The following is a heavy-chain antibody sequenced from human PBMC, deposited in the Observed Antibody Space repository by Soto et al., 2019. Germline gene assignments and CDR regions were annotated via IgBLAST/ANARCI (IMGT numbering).Heavy chain of an antibody. CDR3: ERGHRYYDISGKRGFYY. V-gene: IGHV4-34*01. CDR1: GGSFSGYY. Sequence: SETLSLTCAVYGGSFSGYYWSWIRQPPGKGLEWIGEINHSGSTNYNPSLKSRVTISVDTSKNQFSLKLSSVTAEDTAVDYCERGHRYYDISGKRGFYYLGQGTLVAFS. D-gene: IGHD3-22*01. J-gene: IGHJ4*02. CDR2: INHSGST.